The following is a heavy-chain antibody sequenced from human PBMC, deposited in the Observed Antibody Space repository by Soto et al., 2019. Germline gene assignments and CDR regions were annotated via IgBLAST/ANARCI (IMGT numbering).Heavy chain of an antibody. CDR2: IKSKNVGGTT. V-gene: IGHV3-15*01. D-gene: IGHD3-16*01. J-gene: IGHJ3*02. CDR3: TREGGNTWGAFEI. CDR1: GFHFSDAW. Sequence: EEQLVESGGGLVKPGGSLRLSCVASGFHFSDAWMSWVRQAPGKGLQWVGRIKSKNVGGTTNYAAPVKDRFTISRDDSENTVYLQMNSLKTEDTAKYYCTREGGNTWGAFEIWGQGTVVTVSS.